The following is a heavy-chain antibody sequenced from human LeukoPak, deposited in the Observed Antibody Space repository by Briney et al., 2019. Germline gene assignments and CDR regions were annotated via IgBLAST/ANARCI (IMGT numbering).Heavy chain of an antibody. CDR3: ARRGGIIRGVASYYYMDV. V-gene: IGHV4-4*02. Sequence: SETLSLTCAVSGGSISSSNWWSWVRQPPGKGLEWIGEIYHSGSTNYNPSLKSRVTISVDKPKNQFSLKPSSVTAADTAAYYCARRGGIIRGVASYYYMDVWGKGTTVTISS. J-gene: IGHJ6*03. CDR2: IYHSGST. CDR1: GGSISSSNW. D-gene: IGHD3-10*01.